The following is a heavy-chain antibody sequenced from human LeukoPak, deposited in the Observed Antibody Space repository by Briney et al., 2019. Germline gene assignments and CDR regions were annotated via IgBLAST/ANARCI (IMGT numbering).Heavy chain of an antibody. CDR3: AKTRNRYYDSSGCFDY. CDR2: ISGSGGST. V-gene: IGHV3-23*01. CDR1: GFTFSSYA. J-gene: IGHJ4*02. Sequence: GGSLRLSCAASGFTFSSYAMSWVRQAPGKGLEWVSAISGSGGSTYYADSVKGGFTISRDNSKNTLYLQMNSLRAEDTAVYYCAKTRNRYYDSSGCFDYWGQGTLVTVSS. D-gene: IGHD3-22*01.